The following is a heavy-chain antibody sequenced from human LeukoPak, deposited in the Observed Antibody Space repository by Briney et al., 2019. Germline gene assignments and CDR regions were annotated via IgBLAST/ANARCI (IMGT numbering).Heavy chain of an antibody. D-gene: IGHD2-21*02. CDR3: AHFVRVTTHFDY. J-gene: IGHJ4*02. CDR2: IDWDDDK. CDR1: GFSLSTSGMC. Sequence: SGPALVKPTQTLTLTCTFSGFSLSTSGMCVSWIRQPPGKALEWLARIDWDDDKYYRTSLKTRLTISKDASKNQVVLTMTNMDPVDTATYYCAHFVRVTTHFDYWGQGTLVTVSS. V-gene: IGHV2-70*11.